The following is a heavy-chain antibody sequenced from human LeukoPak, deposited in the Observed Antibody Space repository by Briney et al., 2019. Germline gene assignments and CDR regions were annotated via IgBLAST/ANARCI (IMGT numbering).Heavy chain of an antibody. D-gene: IGHD3-10*01. J-gene: IGHJ6*03. CDR3: ASLRGSGSYYNYYYYYYMDV. V-gene: IGHV4-59*12. Sequence: SETLSLTCTVSGGSISSYYWSWIRQPPGKGLEWIGYIYYSGSTNYNPSLKSRVTISVDTSKNQFSLKLSSVTAADTAVYYCASLRGSGSYYNYYYYYYMDVWGKGTTVTISS. CDR1: GGSISSYY. CDR2: IYYSGST.